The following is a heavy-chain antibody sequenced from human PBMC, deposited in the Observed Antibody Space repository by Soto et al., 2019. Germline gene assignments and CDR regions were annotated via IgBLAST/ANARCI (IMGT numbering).Heavy chain of an antibody. CDR1: GASISSGGYY. CDR2: IYYSGIT. J-gene: IGHJ4*02. V-gene: IGHV4-31*03. D-gene: IGHD6-13*01. CDR3: ARESYSRSPSFDY. Sequence: TLSLTCPVSGASISSGGYYWSWIRQHPGKGLEWIGYIYYSGITYYNPSLKSRVTISVDTSKNQFSLKLSSVTAADTAVYYCARESYSRSPSFDYWGQGTLVTVYS.